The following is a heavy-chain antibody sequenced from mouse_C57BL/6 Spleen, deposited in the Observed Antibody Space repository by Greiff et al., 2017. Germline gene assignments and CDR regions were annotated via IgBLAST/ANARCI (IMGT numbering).Heavy chain of an antibody. Sequence: QVQLQQSGPGLVQPSQSLSITCTVSGFSLTSYGVHWVRQSPGKGLGWLGVIWRGGSTDYNAAFMSRLSITKDNSKSQVFCKMNSLQADDTAIYYCAKKSGSSLYAMDYWGQGTSVTVSS. D-gene: IGHD1-1*01. CDR1: GFSLTSYG. J-gene: IGHJ4*01. V-gene: IGHV2-5*01. CDR3: AKKSGSSLYAMDY. CDR2: IWRGGST.